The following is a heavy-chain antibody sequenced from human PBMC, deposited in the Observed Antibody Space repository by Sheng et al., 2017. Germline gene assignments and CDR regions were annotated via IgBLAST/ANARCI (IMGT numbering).Heavy chain of an antibody. D-gene: IGHD5-12*01. CDR2: INHSGST. CDR3: VRGRQRWLQLVRFSTYGMDV. V-gene: IGHV4-34*01. Sequence: QVQLQQWGAGLLKPSETLSLTCAVYGGSFSGYYWSWIRQPPGKGLEWIGEINHSGSTNYNPSLKSRVTISVDTSKNQFSLKLSSVTAADTAVYYCVRGRQRWLQLVRFSTYGMDVWGQGTTVTVSS. CDR1: GGSFSGYY. J-gene: IGHJ6*02.